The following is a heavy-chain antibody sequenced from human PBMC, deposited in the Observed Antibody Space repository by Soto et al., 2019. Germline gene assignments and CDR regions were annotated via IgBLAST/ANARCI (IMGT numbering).Heavy chain of an antibody. D-gene: IGHD6-13*01. J-gene: IGHJ5*02. Sequence: GGSLRLSCAASGFTFSSYAMSWVRQAPGKGLEWVSAISGSGGSTYYADSVKGRFTISRDNSKNTLYLQMNSLRAEDTAVYYCAKDYAAGTTAVNWFDPCGQGTLVTVSS. V-gene: IGHV3-23*01. CDR2: ISGSGGST. CDR1: GFTFSSYA. CDR3: AKDYAAGTTAVNWFDP.